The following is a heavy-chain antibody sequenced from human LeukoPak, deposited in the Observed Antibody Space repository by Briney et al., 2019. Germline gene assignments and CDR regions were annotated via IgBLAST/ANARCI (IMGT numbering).Heavy chain of an antibody. V-gene: IGHV1-18*01. CDR1: GYTFTSYG. J-gene: IGHJ4*02. CDR2: ISAYNGNT. CDR3: ASAPDYGGVDDY. D-gene: IGHD4-23*01. Sequence: ASVKVSCKASGYTFTSYGIGWVRQAPGQGLEWMGWISAYNGNTNYAQKLQGRVTMTTDTSTSTAYMELRSLRSDDTAVYYCASAPDYGGVDDYWGQGTLVTASS.